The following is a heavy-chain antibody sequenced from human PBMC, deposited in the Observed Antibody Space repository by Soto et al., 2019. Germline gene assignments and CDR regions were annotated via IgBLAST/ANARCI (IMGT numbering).Heavy chain of an antibody. Sequence: EVQLVESGGGLVQPGGSLRLTCVASGFPFSIYSMNWVRQAPGKGLEWSSYITSDTNTIKYADSVKGLCTISRDNAKNSVYLQMHSLRDEDTAVYFCARSVEGHFDYWGQGTVVTVSS. D-gene: IGHD6-19*01. J-gene: IGHJ4*02. CDR3: ARSVEGHFDY. V-gene: IGHV3-48*02. CDR2: ITSDTNTI. CDR1: GFPFSIYS.